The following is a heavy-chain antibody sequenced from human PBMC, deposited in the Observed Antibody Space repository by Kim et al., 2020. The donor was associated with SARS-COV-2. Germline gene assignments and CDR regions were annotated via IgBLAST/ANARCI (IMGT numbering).Heavy chain of an antibody. CDR2: INHSGRT. CDR1: GESFSGHY. CDR3: ARRLSNTSGWGSHYCDL. Sequence: SETLSLTCAVYGESFSGHYWSWIRQPPGKGLEWIGEINHSGRTNYNPSLKSRVTISVNTSKNQFSLKLTSVTAADTAVYYCARRLSNTSGWGSHYCDLWG. J-gene: IGHJ2*01. V-gene: IGHV4-34*01. D-gene: IGHD3-10*01.